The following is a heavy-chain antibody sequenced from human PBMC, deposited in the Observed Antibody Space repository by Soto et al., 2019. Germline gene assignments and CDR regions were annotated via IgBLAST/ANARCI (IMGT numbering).Heavy chain of an antibody. CDR1: GFSFSDYY. Sequence: PGGSLRLSCSASGFSFSDYYMSWIRQAPGKGLEWVSYISGNSLYTNYGDSVKGRFTISRDNGKNSLYLQMNSLRAEDTAVYYCAKGEGYKWNYEFDPWGQGTLVTVS. CDR3: AKGEGYKWNYEFDP. D-gene: IGHD1-7*01. J-gene: IGHJ5*01. V-gene: IGHV3-11*06. CDR2: ISGNSLYT.